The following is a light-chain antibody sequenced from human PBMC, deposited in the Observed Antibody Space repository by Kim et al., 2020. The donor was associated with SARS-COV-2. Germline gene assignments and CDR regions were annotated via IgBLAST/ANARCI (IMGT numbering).Light chain of an antibody. CDR3: QQYISAPLT. V-gene: IGKV3-20*01. CDR2: VAS. Sequence: SPGERATLSCRASESVSTRQVAWYQQNPGQAPRLLIYVASNRATGIPDRFSGSGSGTDFTLTISRLGPEDFAMYYCQQYISAPLTFGQGTKVDIK. J-gene: IGKJ1*01. CDR1: ESVSTRQ.